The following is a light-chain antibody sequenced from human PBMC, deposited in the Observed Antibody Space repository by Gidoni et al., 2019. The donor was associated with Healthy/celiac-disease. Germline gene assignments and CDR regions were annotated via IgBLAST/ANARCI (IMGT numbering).Light chain of an antibody. CDR2: KAS. CDR3: KQYNRYSYT. CDR1: HSISSW. Sequence: IQMTQSPSTLSASVGDRVTITCRASHSISSWLAWYQQKPGKAPKLLIYKASSLESGVPSRFSGSGSGTEFTLTISSVQPEDVATYYCKQYNRYSYTFXXXTKVEIK. V-gene: IGKV1-5*03. J-gene: IGKJ2*01.